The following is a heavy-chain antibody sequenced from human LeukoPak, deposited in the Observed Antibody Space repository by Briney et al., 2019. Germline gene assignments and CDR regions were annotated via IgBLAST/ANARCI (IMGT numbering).Heavy chain of an antibody. Sequence: ASVKVSCKASGYTFTGYYMHWVRQAPGQGLEWMGWINPNSGGTNYAQKFQGRVTMTRDTSISTAYVELSRLRSDDTAVYYCARVVAAAGSWVDYWGQGTLVTVSS. CDR1: GYTFTGYY. D-gene: IGHD6-13*01. V-gene: IGHV1-2*02. CDR3: ARVVAAAGSWVDY. J-gene: IGHJ4*02. CDR2: INPNSGGT.